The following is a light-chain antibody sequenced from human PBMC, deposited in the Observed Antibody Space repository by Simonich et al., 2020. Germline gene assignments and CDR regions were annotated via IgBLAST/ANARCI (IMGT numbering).Light chain of an antibody. CDR1: SRDVGSYNL. V-gene: IGLV2-14*02. Sequence: QSALTQPASVSGSPGHSITIPCTGTSRDVGSYNLVSWYQQHPGKAPKLIIYEGRNRPSGVSKCFSGSKSGNTASLTISGLQAEDEADYYCSSYTSSSTLVFGGGTKLTVL. CDR2: EGR. CDR3: SSYTSSSTLV. J-gene: IGLJ2*01.